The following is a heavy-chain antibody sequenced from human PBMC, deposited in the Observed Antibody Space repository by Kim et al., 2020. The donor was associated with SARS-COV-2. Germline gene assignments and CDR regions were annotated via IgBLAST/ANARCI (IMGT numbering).Heavy chain of an antibody. Sequence: AASVTGRFTVSRDNSTNTLYLQINSLRAEDTPVYYCARAPGRSEPYFDYWGQRDLVTVSS. V-gene: IGHV3-30*01. J-gene: IGHJ4*02. CDR3: ARAPGRSEPYFDY.